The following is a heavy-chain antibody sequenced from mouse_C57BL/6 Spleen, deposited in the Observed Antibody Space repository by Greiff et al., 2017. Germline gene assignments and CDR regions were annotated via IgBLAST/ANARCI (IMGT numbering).Heavy chain of an antibody. CDR2: INPNNGGT. CDR3: ARRWLMD. V-gene: IGHV1-26*01. CDR1: GYTFTDYY. Sequence: EVQLQQSGPELVKPGASVKISCKASGYTFTDYYMNWVKQSHGKSLEWIGDINPNNGGTSYNQKFKGKATLTVDKSSSTAYMELRSLTSEDSAVYYCARRWLMDWGQGTTLTVSS. J-gene: IGHJ2*01. D-gene: IGHD1-1*02.